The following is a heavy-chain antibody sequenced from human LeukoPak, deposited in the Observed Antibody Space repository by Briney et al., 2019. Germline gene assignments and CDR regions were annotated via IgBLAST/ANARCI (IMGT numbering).Heavy chain of an antibody. CDR1: GFTFSGSA. J-gene: IGHJ4*02. Sequence: PGGSLRLSCAASGFTFSGSAMHWVRQASGKWLEWVGRIRSKANSYATAYAASVKGRFTISRDDSKNTAYLQMNSLRAEDTAVYYCARGHLWFGELFDYWGQGTLVTVSS. CDR3: ARGHLWFGELFDY. D-gene: IGHD3-10*01. V-gene: IGHV3-73*01. CDR2: IRSKANSYAT.